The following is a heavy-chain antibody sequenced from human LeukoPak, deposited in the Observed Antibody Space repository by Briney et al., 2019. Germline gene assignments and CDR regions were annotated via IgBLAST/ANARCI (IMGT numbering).Heavy chain of an antibody. V-gene: IGHV3-7*01. D-gene: IGHD2/OR15-2a*01. CDR2: IKQDGSQT. CDR3: ARVPVSNLAYFDS. CDR1: GFTFSIYA. J-gene: IGHJ4*02. Sequence: GGSLRLSCAASGFTFSIYAMSWVRQAPGKGLEWVANIKQDGSQTKYVDSVKGRFTISRDNAKDSLYLQMNTLRAEDTAVYYCARVPVSNLAYFDSWGQGTLVTVSS.